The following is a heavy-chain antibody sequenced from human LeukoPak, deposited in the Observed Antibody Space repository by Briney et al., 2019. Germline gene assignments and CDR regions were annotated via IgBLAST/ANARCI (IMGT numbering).Heavy chain of an antibody. V-gene: IGHV4-59*01. CDR3: ARSSGYYRNFDY. CDR2: IYYSGST. CDR1: GGSTSSYY. D-gene: IGHD3-22*01. Sequence: SETLSLTCTVSGGSTSSYYWSWIRQPPGKGLEWIGYIYYSGSTNYNPSLKSRVTISVDTSKNQFSLNLSSVTAADTAVYYCARSSGYYRNFDYWGQGTLVTVSS. J-gene: IGHJ4*02.